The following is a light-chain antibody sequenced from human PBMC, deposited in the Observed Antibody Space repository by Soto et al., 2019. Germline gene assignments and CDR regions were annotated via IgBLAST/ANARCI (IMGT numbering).Light chain of an antibody. V-gene: IGKV1-5*03. CDR1: QTISNW. J-gene: IGKJ1*01. CDR3: QQYNSYPWT. CDR2: KAS. Sequence: DIPMTQSPSTLSASVGDSVTITCRASQTISNWLAWFQQKPGKAPKVLIYKASSLKSGVPSRFSGSGSGTEFTLTISTLQPDDFTTYYCQQYNSYPWTFGQGTRVEIK.